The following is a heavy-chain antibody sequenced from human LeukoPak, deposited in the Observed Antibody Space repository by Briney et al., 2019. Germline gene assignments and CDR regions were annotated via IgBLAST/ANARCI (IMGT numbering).Heavy chain of an antibody. Sequence: GGSLRLSCAASGFTFSSYWMHWVRQAPGKGLGWVSRINSDGSSTSYADSVKGRFTISRDNAKNTLYLQMNSLRAEDTAVYYCARDREVGATAEAFDYWGPGTLVTVSS. J-gene: IGHJ4*02. D-gene: IGHD1-26*01. V-gene: IGHV3-74*01. CDR3: ARDREVGATAEAFDY. CDR2: INSDGSST. CDR1: GFTFSSYW.